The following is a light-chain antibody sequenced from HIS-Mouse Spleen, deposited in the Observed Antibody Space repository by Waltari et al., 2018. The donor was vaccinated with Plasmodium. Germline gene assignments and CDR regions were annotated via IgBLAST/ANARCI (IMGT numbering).Light chain of an antibody. CDR2: DVS. CDR1: SSDVGGYNY. CDR3: CSYAGSYTWL. J-gene: IGLJ3*02. V-gene: IGLV2-11*01. Sequence: QSALTQPRSVSGSPGQSVTISCTGTSSDVGGYNYVSWYQQHPGKAPKLMIYDVSHGPSWVPDRFSVSKSGNTASLTISELQAEDEADYYCCSYAGSYTWLFGGGTKLTVL.